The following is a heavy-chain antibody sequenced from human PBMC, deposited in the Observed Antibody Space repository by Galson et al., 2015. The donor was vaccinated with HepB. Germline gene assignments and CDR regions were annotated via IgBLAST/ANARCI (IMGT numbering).Heavy chain of an antibody. V-gene: IGHV3-21*01. Sequence: SLRLSCAASGFTFSSYTMNWVRQAPGKGLEWVSSTSSGGSYKYYADSVKGRFTISRDNAKNSLYLQMNSLRAEDTAVYYCARESEKYDSSGYYYGGGDFDIWGQGTMVTVSS. CDR3: ARESEKYDSSGYYYGGGDFDI. J-gene: IGHJ3*02. CDR1: GFTFSSYT. CDR2: TSSGGSYK. D-gene: IGHD3-22*01.